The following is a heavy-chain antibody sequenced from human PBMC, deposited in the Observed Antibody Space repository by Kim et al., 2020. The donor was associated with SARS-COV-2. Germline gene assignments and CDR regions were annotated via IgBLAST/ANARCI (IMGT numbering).Heavy chain of an antibody. CDR2: ITGSSATI. Sequence: GGSLRLSCAASGLSFSIYSMNWVRQAPGKGLEWVSYITGSSATIYYADSVKGRFTISRDNAKNSLYLQMNSLRDEDTALYYCASVIEHAFGYWGQGILVTVSS. V-gene: IGHV3-48*02. J-gene: IGHJ4*02. CDR1: GLSFSIYS. CDR3: ASVIEHAFGY.